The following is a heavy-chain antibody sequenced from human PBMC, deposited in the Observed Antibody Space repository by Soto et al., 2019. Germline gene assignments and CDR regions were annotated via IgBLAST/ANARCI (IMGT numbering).Heavy chain of an antibody. J-gene: IGHJ6*03. CDR1: GFTFSDYY. CDR3: ARDLRYCSGGSCYRGSYYYYYMDV. Sequence: QVRLVESGGGLVKPGGSLRLSCAASGFTFSDYYMSWIRQAPGKGLEWVSYISSSGSTIYYADSVKGRFTISRDNAKNSLYLQMNSLRAEDTAVYYCARDLRYCSGGSCYRGSYYYYYMDVWGKGTTVTVSS. V-gene: IGHV3-11*01. D-gene: IGHD2-15*01. CDR2: ISSSGSTI.